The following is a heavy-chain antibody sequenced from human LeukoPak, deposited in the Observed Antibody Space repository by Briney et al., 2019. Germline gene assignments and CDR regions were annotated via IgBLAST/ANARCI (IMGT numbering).Heavy chain of an antibody. CDR1: GGSISSYY. D-gene: IGHD3-22*01. Sequence: SETLSLTCTVSGGSISSYYWSWIRQPPGKGLEWIGYIYYSGSTNYNPSLKSRVTISVDTSKNQFSLKLSSVTAADTAVYYRARGEYDSSGYYYDYWGQGTLVTVSS. CDR3: ARGEYDSSGYYYDY. J-gene: IGHJ4*02. V-gene: IGHV4-59*01. CDR2: IYYSGST.